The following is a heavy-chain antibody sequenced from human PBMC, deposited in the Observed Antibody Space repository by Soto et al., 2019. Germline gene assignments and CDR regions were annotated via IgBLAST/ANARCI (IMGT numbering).Heavy chain of an antibody. CDR1: GGSFSGYY. Sequence: PSETLSLTCAVYGGSFSGYYWIWIRQPPGKGLEWIGEINHSGSTNYNPSLKSRVTISVDTSKNQFSLKLSSVTAADTAVYYCARAAGTETPHDYWGQGTLVTVSS. V-gene: IGHV4-34*01. CDR3: ARAAGTETPHDY. J-gene: IGHJ4*02. D-gene: IGHD6-13*01. CDR2: INHSGST.